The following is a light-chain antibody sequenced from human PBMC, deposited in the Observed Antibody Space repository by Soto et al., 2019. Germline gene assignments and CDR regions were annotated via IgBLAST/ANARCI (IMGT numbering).Light chain of an antibody. CDR3: QQYNSYSRT. CDR1: QSVSSW. Sequence: DIQMTQSPSTLSASVGDRFTITCRASQSVSSWLAWFQQKPGKAPKLLIYKASSLQSGVSSRFSGGGSGTEFTLTISSLQPDDFATYYCQQYNSYSRTFGQGTKVDIK. J-gene: IGKJ1*01. V-gene: IGKV1-5*03. CDR2: KAS.